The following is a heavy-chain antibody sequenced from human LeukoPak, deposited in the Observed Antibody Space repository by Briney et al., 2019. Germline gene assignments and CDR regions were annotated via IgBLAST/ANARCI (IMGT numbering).Heavy chain of an antibody. V-gene: IGHV3-11*04. Sequence: GGFLRLSCAASGFTFTDHYISWIRQAPGKGLEWVSYISTSGDIIDYADSVKGRFTISRDNAKNSLYLQMNSLRVDDTAVYYCTREVSGWRGGAFDLWGQGTMVTVSS. J-gene: IGHJ3*01. CDR2: ISTSGDII. CDR3: TREVSGWRGGAFDL. D-gene: IGHD6-19*01. CDR1: GFTFTDHY.